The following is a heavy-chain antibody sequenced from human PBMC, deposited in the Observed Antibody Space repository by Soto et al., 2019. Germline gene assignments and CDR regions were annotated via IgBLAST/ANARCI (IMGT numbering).Heavy chain of an antibody. J-gene: IGHJ6*02. CDR1: GGSISSYY. D-gene: IGHD2-21*01. V-gene: IGHV4-59*01. CDR2: IYYSGST. Sequence: QVQLQESGPGLVKPSETLSLTCTVSGGSISSYYWSWIRQPPGKGLEWIGYIYYSGSTNYNPSLKSRVTIAVDTSKNQFSLKLSSVTAADTAVYYCASSNYLCGGDCYGMDVWGQGTTVTVSS. CDR3: ASSNYLCGGDCYGMDV.